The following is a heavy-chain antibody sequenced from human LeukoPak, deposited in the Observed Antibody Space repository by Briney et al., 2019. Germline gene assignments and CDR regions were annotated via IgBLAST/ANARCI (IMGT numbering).Heavy chain of an antibody. Sequence: ASVKVSCKASGFTFSASYIHWVRQGPGQGLEWVGWIDPNNGGTNYAQRFQGRVTLTRDTSVTTAYMELSRLRSDDAAVYFCTTDREDPYYQSPYDAFDIWGQGTMVTVSS. CDR2: IDPNNGGT. CDR1: GFTFSASY. J-gene: IGHJ3*02. V-gene: IGHV1-2*02. D-gene: IGHD1-26*01. CDR3: TTDREDPYYQSPYDAFDI.